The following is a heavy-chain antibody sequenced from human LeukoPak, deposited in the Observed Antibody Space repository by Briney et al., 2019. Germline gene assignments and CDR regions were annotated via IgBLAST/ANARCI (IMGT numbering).Heavy chain of an antibody. D-gene: IGHD3-9*01. CDR2: IYYSGST. Sequence: SETLSLTCAVYGGSFSGYYWSWIRQPPGKGLEWIGSIYYSGSTYYNPSLKSRVTISVDTSKNQFSLKLSSVTAADTAVYYCARHSTRSAYYDILTGSTGAFDIWGQGTMVTVSS. V-gene: IGHV4-34*01. J-gene: IGHJ3*02. CDR3: ARHSTRSAYYDILTGSTGAFDI. CDR1: GGSFSGYY.